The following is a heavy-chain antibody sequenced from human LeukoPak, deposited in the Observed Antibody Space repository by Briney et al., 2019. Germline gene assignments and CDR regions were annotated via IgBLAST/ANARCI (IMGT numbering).Heavy chain of an antibody. CDR3: AKDGTDDSSGYYLDLFGSPTFDP. V-gene: IGHV3-23*01. Sequence: GGSLRLSCAASGFTFSSYAMSWVRQAPGKGLEWVSAISGSGGSTYYADSVKGWFTISRDNSKNTLYLQMNSLRAEDTAVYYCAKDGTDDSSGYYLDLFGSPTFDPWGQGTLVTVSS. D-gene: IGHD3-22*01. J-gene: IGHJ5*02. CDR1: GFTFSSYA. CDR2: ISGSGGST.